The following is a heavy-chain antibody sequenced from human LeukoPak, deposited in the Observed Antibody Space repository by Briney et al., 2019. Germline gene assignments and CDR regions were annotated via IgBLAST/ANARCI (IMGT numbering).Heavy chain of an antibody. CDR3: ARTDPTSYGYFDY. CDR2: INQNGGVE. V-gene: IGHV3-7*01. D-gene: IGHD3-10*01. J-gene: IGHJ4*02. Sequence: GGPLRLSCAASGFTFSGFWMSWVRQAPGKGLEWVANINQNGGVEKYVDSVKGRFTISRDNAKNLLHLQMNSLRAEDTAVYYCARTDPTSYGYFDYWGQGTLVTVSS. CDR1: GFTFSGFW.